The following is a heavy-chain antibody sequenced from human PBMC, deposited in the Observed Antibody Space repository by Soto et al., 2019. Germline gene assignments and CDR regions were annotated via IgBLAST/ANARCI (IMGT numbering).Heavy chain of an antibody. D-gene: IGHD2-2*01. CDR1: GFTFGNYA. V-gene: IGHV3-23*01. Sequence: GGSLRLSCAGSGFTFGNYAMSWVRQAPGKGLEWVSGISGSGGGNLYYADSVKGRFTISRDNSKNTLYLQMNSLRAEDTAVYYCAKARHSSTWYNFDFWGQGTLFTVSS. J-gene: IGHJ4*02. CDR2: ISGSGGGNL. CDR3: AKARHSSTWYNFDF.